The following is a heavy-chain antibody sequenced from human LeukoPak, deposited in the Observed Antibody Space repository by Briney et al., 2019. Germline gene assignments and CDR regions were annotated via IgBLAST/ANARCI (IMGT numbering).Heavy chain of an antibody. D-gene: IGHD3-16*01. V-gene: IGHV4-34*01. CDR3: ARGFGWFDP. CDR1: GGSFSGYY. CDR2: INHSGST. J-gene: IGHJ5*02. Sequence: SETLSLTCAVYGGSFSGYYWSWIRQPPGKGLEWIGEINHSGSTNYNPSLKSRVTISVDTSKNQFSLKLSSVTAADTAVYYCARGFGWFDPWGQGTLVTVSS.